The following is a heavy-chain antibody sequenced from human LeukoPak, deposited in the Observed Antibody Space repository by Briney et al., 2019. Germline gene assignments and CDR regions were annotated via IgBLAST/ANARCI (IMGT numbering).Heavy chain of an antibody. D-gene: IGHD5-12*01. J-gene: IGHJ4*02. Sequence: GGSLRLSCAASGFTFSSYGMHWVRQAPGKGLEWVAVISYDGSNKYYADSVKGRFTISRDNFKNTLYLEMNRPRGEDTAVYYCAKDWGNSGYDWPIPLNDYWGQGTLVPSPQ. CDR2: ISYDGSNK. CDR3: AKDWGNSGYDWPIPLNDY. CDR1: GFTFSSYG. V-gene: IGHV3-30*18.